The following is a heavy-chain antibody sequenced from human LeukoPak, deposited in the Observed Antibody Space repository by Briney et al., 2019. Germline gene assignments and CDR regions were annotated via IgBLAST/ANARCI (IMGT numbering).Heavy chain of an antibody. V-gene: IGHV3-21*01. CDR1: GFTFSSYS. CDR3: ARDKVGATSRNWFDP. CDR2: ISSSSYI. Sequence: GGSLRLSCAASGFTFSSYSMNWVRQAPGKGLEWVSSISSSSYIYYADSVKGRFTISRGNAKNSLCLQMNSLRAEDTAVYYCARDKVGATSRNWFDPWGQGTLVTVSS. D-gene: IGHD1-26*01. J-gene: IGHJ5*02.